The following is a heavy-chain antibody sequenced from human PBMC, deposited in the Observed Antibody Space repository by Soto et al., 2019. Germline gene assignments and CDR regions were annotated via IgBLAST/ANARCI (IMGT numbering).Heavy chain of an antibody. CDR2: IYYSGST. D-gene: IGHD3-3*01. Sequence: PSETLSLTCTVSGGSISSYYWSWIRQPPGKGLEWIGYIYYSGSTNYNPSLKSRVTISVDTSKNQFSLKLSSVTAADTAVYYCARDHTYYDFWSGLNYYGMDVWGQGTTVTVS. CDR3: ARDHTYYDFWSGLNYYGMDV. V-gene: IGHV4-59*01. J-gene: IGHJ6*02. CDR1: GGSISSYY.